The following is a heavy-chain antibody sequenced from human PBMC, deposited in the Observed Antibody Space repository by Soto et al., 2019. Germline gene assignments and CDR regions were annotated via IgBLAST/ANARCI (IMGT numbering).Heavy chain of an antibody. Sequence: QVQLVESGGGVVQPGRSLRLSCAASGFTFSRYAMHWVRQAPGKGLEWVAVISYDGNNKYYADSVKGRFTISRDNSKNTFYLQMNSLRAEDTAVYYCARGQGYSYVPFDYWGQGTLVTVSS. V-gene: IGHV3-30-3*01. CDR2: ISYDGNNK. CDR3: ARGQGYSYVPFDY. J-gene: IGHJ4*02. CDR1: GFTFSRYA. D-gene: IGHD5-18*01.